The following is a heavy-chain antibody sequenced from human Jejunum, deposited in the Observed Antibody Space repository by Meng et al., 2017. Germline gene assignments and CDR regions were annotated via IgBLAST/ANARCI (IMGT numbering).Heavy chain of an antibody. D-gene: IGHD1-1*01. CDR1: GDSCPSLDAT. CDR2: TYYRAKWWN. CDR3: ARAISNWDGYGPNWFDT. Sequence: VLLSPLGPSLLMPSHHLQLTCASAGDSCPSLDATVNWLMQSPSRGLAWLGMTYYRAKWWNGYEPSVESRITINPDTSKNQLTLHLNSVTPEDTAVYYCARAISNWDGYGPNWFDTWGQGTLVTVSS. V-gene: IGHV6-1*02. J-gene: IGHJ5*02.